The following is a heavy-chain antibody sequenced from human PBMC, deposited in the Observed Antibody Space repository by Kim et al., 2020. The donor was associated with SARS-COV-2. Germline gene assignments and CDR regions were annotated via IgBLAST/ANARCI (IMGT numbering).Heavy chain of an antibody. CDR1: GFTFSSYA. Sequence: GGSLRLSCSASGFTFSSYAMHWVRQAPGKGLEYVSAISSNGGSTYYADSVKGRFTISRDNSKNTLYLQMSSLRAEDTAVYYCVKDRAPTMYYYDSSGYYSYFDLWGRGTLVTVSS. V-gene: IGHV3-64D*06. CDR3: VKDRAPTMYYYDSSGYYSYFDL. J-gene: IGHJ2*01. D-gene: IGHD3-22*01. CDR2: ISSNGGST.